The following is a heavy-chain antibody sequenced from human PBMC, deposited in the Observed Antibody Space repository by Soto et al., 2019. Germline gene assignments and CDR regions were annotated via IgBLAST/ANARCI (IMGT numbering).Heavy chain of an antibody. J-gene: IGHJ6*03. D-gene: IGHD2-2*01. V-gene: IGHV5-51*01. Sequence: GGSLRLSCKGSGYSFTSYWIGWVRQMPGKGLEWMGIIYPGDSDTRYSPSFQGQVTISADKSISTAYLQWSSLKASDTAMYYCARVPAERGYYYYYYMDVWGKGTTVTVSS. CDR3: ARVPAERGYYYYYYMDV. CDR1: GYSFTSYW. CDR2: IYPGDSDT.